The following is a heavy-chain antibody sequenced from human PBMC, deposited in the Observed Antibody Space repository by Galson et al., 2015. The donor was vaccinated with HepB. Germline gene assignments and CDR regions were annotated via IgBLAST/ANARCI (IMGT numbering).Heavy chain of an antibody. Sequence: SVKVSCKASGYTFTSYYMHWVRQAPGQGLEWMGIINPSGGSTSYAQKFQGRVTMTRDTSTSTVYMELSSLRSEDTAVYYCARGGSSSWSGADAFDIWGQGTMVTVSS. J-gene: IGHJ3*02. CDR3: ARGGSSSWSGADAFDI. CDR2: INPSGGST. V-gene: IGHV1-46*03. D-gene: IGHD6-13*01. CDR1: GYTFTSYY.